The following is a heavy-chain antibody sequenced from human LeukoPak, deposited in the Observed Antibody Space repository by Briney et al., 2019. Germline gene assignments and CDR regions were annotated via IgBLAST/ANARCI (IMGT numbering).Heavy chain of an antibody. CDR3: AKEASYCTNGVCYSRIFDT. CDR2: ISGSGGST. CDR1: GFTFSSYA. Sequence: GGSLRLSCAASGFTFSSYAMSWVRQAPGKGLEWVSAISGSGGSTFYADSVKGRFTMSRDNSKNTLYLQMDSLRAEDTAVYYCAKEASYCTNGVCYSRIFDTWGQGTLVTVSS. J-gene: IGHJ5*02. D-gene: IGHD2-8*01. V-gene: IGHV3-23*01.